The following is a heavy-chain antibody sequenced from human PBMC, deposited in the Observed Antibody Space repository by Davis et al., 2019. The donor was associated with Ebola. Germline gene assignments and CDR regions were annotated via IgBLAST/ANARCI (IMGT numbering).Heavy chain of an antibody. D-gene: IGHD2-2*01. CDR1: GYTFTGYY. V-gene: IGHV1-2*04. CDR3: ARGRCSSNSCYLHYYYGMDV. CDR2: INPNSGGT. J-gene: IGHJ6*02. Sequence: ASVKVSCKASGYTFTGYYMHWVRQAPGQGLEWMGWINPNSGGTNYEQKFQGWVTMTRDTSISTAYMELSRLRSDDTAVYYCARGRCSSNSCYLHYYYGMDVWGQGTTVTVSS.